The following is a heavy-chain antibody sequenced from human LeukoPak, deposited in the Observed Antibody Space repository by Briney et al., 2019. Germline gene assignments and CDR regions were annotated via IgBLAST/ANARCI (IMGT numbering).Heavy chain of an antibody. CDR3: ARETGYRTYYFDY. J-gene: IGHJ4*02. D-gene: IGHD5-24*01. Sequence: GGSLRLSCAASGFTFSSYSMNWVRQAPGKGLEWVSSISSSSSYIYYADSVKGRFTISRDNAKNSLYLQMNSLRAEDTAVYYCARETGYRTYYFDYWGLGTLVTVSS. CDR2: ISSSSSYI. CDR1: GFTFSSYS. V-gene: IGHV3-21*01.